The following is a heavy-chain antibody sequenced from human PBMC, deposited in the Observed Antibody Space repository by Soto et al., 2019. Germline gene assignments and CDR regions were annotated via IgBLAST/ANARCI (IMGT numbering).Heavy chain of an antibody. J-gene: IGHJ4*02. Sequence: GGSLRLSCAASGFTFSSYAMSWVRQAPGKGLEWVSAISSSGVSTYYADSVKGRFTISRDNSKNTLYLQMNSLRAEDTAVYYCAKAFAERVTTWCWGQGTLVTVS. CDR1: GFTFSSYA. V-gene: IGHV3-23*01. D-gene: IGHD4-17*01. CDR3: AKAFAERVTTWC. CDR2: ISSSGVST.